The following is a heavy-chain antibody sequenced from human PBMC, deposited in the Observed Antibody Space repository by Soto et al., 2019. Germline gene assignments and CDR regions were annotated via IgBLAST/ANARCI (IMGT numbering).Heavy chain of an antibody. J-gene: IGHJ6*02. Sequence: GGSLRLSCAASGFTFSSYGMHWVRQAPGKGLEWVAVISYDGSNKYYADSVKGRFTISRDNSKNTLYLQMNSLRAEDTAVYYCAKPRHARDYVNYYYGMDVWGQGTTVTVSS. D-gene: IGHD4-17*01. V-gene: IGHV3-30*18. CDR3: AKPRHARDYVNYYYGMDV. CDR1: GFTFSSYG. CDR2: ISYDGSNK.